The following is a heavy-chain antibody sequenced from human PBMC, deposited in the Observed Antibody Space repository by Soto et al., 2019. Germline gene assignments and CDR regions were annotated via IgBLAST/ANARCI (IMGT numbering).Heavy chain of an antibody. CDR1: GYSFTSYW. CDR2: IYPGDSDT. D-gene: IGHD6-6*01. J-gene: IGHJ6*02. CDR3: ARTSSFTVGFYYDGMDV. Sequence: GVSPKSAGQCAGYSFTSYWNGWVREMPGKDLEWMGIIYPGDSDTRYSPSFQCKVTISADKSLRTAYLQWTSLKASDTALNYCARTSSFTVGFYYDGMDVWGQATTVTVSS. V-gene: IGHV5-51*01.